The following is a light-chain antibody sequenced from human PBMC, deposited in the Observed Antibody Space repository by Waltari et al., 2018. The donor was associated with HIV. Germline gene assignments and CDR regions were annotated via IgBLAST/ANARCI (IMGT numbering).Light chain of an antibody. V-gene: IGLV2-14*03. CDR3: SSYTSTNTRV. CDR1: TRAVGGYTF. Sequence: QSALPQPASVSGSPGQSVTLSCTATTRAVGGYTFLPWSQQHPGKAPKLMIYDVSNRPSGVSNRFSGSKSGNTASLTISGLQAEDEADYYCSSYTSTNTRVFGTGTKVTVL. CDR2: DVS. J-gene: IGLJ1*01.